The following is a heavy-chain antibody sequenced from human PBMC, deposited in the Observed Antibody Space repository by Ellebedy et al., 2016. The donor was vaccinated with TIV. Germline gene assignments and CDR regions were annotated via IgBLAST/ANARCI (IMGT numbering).Heavy chain of an antibody. CDR3: ARDAKLVSEQWLVRALKGGWFDP. D-gene: IGHD6-19*01. Sequence: MPSETLSLTCTVSGGSISSSSYYWGWIRQPPGKGLEWIGSIYYSGSTYYNPSLKSRVTISVDKSKNQFSLKLSSVTAADTAVYYCARDAKLVSEQWLVRALKGGWFDPWGQGTLVTVSS. CDR1: GGSISSSSYY. CDR2: IYYSGST. V-gene: IGHV4-39*07. J-gene: IGHJ5*02.